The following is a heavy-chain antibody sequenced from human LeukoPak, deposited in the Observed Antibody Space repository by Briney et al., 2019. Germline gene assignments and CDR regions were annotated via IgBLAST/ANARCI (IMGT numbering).Heavy chain of an antibody. CDR3: AREYSSSSGKNAFDI. CDR1: GDSISSYY. J-gene: IGHJ3*02. Sequence: PSETLSLTCTVSGDSISSYYWSWIRQPAGKGLEWIGRIFASGSTNYNPSLKSRVTMSVDTSKNQFSLKLTSVTGADTAVYYCAREYSSSSGKNAFDIWGQGTMVTVSS. CDR2: IFASGST. D-gene: IGHD6-6*01. V-gene: IGHV4-4*07.